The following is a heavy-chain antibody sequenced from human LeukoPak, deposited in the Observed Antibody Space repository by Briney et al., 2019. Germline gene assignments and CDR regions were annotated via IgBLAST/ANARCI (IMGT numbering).Heavy chain of an antibody. Sequence: PSETLSLTCTVSGGSISSGGHYWNWIRQHPGRGLEWIGYIYYSGTTYYDPSLKSRVTISLDTSKNQFSLKLSSVTAADTAVYYCARAHQSGYDNCPDHWGQGTLVTVSS. D-gene: IGHD3-3*01. V-gene: IGHV4-31*03. J-gene: IGHJ5*02. CDR2: IYYSGTT. CDR3: ARAHQSGYDNCPDH. CDR1: GGSISSGGHY.